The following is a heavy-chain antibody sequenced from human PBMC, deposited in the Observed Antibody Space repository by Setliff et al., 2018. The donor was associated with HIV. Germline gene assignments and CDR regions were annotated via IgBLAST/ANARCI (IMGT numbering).Heavy chain of an antibody. CDR3: ARGPRSFYFDY. CDR2: ISVSGGNT. CDR1: GFTLYA. V-gene: IGHV3-23*01. Sequence: PGGSLRLSCAVSGFTLYAMSWVRQAPGKGLEWVSGISVSGGNTYYPDSVKGRFTISRDNAKNSLYLQMNSLRGEDTALYYCARGPRSFYFDYWGQGTLVTVSS. J-gene: IGHJ4*02.